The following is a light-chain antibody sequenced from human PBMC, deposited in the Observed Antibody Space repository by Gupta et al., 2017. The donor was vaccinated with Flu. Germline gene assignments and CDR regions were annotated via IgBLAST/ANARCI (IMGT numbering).Light chain of an antibody. CDR3: SAHTTGSALLVI. CDR2: DGT. Sequence: QSALTQPDSVSGSPGQSITISCSGTSSDIGGYDYVSWYQQRPGKAPQLLIYDGTNRPSGVSNRFSGAKSGNTASLTISGLQADDEADYYCSAHTTGSALLVIFGGGTKLTV. V-gene: IGLV2-14*03. CDR1: SSDIGGYDY. J-gene: IGLJ2*01.